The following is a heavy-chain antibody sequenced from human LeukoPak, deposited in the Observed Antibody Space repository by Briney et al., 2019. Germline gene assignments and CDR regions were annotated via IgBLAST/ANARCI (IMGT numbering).Heavy chain of an antibody. CDR1: GYTFTSYA. V-gene: IGHV1-3*01. D-gene: IGHD3-10*01. CDR2: INAGNGNT. Sequence: ASVKVSCKASGYTFTSYAMHWVRQAPGQRLEWMGWINAGNGNTKYSQKFQGRVTITRDTSASTAYMELSSLRSEDTAVYYCARYRGGSGSYLDYWGQGTLVTVSS. J-gene: IGHJ4*02. CDR3: ARYRGGSGSYLDY.